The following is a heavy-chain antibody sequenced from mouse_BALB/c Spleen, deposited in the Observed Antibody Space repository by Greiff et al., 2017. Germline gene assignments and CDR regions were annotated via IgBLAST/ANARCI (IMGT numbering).Heavy chain of an antibody. CDR1: GFNIKDYY. CDR3: ARGYGYDEGAALDY. J-gene: IGHJ4*01. V-gene: IGHV14-1*02. D-gene: IGHD2-2*01. CDR2: IDPENGNT. Sequence: EVQLQQSGAELVRPGASVKLSCTASGFNIKDYYMHWVKQRPEQGLEWIGWIDPENGNTIYDPKFQGKASITADTSSNTTYLQLSSLTSEDTAVYYCARGYGYDEGAALDYWGQGTSVTVSA.